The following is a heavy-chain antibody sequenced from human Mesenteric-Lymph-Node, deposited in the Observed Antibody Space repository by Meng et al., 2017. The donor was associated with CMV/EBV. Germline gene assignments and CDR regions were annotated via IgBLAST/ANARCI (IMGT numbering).Heavy chain of an antibody. V-gene: IGHV3-23*01. CDR3: AKDPAYSTSGAFDY. CDR2: IRRSGGST. Sequence: ASGFTFNDYAMSWVRQAPGKGLECVSAIRRSGGSTYYADSVKGRFTISRDNSQNTLYLQMNSLRAEDMAIYYCAKDPAYSTSGAFDYWGQGTLVTVSS. CDR1: GFTFNDYA. D-gene: IGHD6-13*01. J-gene: IGHJ4*02.